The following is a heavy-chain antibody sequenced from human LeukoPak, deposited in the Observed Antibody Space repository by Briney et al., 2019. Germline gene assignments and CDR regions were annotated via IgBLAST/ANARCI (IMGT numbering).Heavy chain of an antibody. J-gene: IGHJ4*02. V-gene: IGHV1-69*05. D-gene: IGHD2-2*02. Sequence: SVKVSCKASGGTFSSYAISWVRQAPGQGLEWMGGIIPIFGTANYAQKFQGRVTITTDESTSTAYMELSSLRSEDTAVYYCARDNVPAATPYYFDYWGQGTLVTVSS. CDR2: IIPIFGTA. CDR3: ARDNVPAATPYYFDY. CDR1: GGTFSSYA.